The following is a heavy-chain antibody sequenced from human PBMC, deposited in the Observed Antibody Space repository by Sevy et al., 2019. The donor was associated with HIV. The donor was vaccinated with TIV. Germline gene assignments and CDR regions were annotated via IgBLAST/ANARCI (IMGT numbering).Heavy chain of an antibody. CDR3: AHGVWLRDASCMTFDY. Sequence: SGPTLVKPTQTLKLTCVFSGFSLSTDGVGVGWIRQPPGKALEWLALTYWDDDQRYSPSLKSRLTSTKDTSKNQVVLITTNMDPVHTATDYGAHGVWLRDASCMTFDYWGQGTLVTVSS. CDR1: GFSLSTDGVG. V-gene: IGHV2-5*02. CDR2: TYWDDDQ. J-gene: IGHJ4*02. D-gene: IGHD2-8*01.